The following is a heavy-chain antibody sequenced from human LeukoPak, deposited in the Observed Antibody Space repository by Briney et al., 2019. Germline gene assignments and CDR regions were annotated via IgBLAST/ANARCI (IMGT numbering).Heavy chain of an antibody. D-gene: IGHD6-6*01. CDR1: GYTFTGYY. CDR2: INPNSGGT. V-gene: IGHV1-2*02. CDR3: ASEYSSSSPPENWFDP. J-gene: IGHJ5*02. Sequence: ASVKVSCKASGYTFTGYYMHWVRQAPGQGLEWMGWINPNSGGTSYAQKFQGRVTMTRDTSISTAYMELSRLRSDDTAVYYCASEYSSSSPPENWFDPWGQGTLVTVSS.